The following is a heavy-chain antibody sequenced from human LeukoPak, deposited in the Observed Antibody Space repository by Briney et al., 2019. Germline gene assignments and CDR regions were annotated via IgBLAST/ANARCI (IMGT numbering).Heavy chain of an antibody. CDR2: IYYSGST. CDR1: GGSISSSGYY. CDR3: ARLGIAAALFDY. V-gene: IGHV4-39*01. D-gene: IGHD6-13*01. J-gene: IGHJ4*02. Sequence: SETLSLTCTVSGGSISSSGYYWGWIRQPPEKGLEWIGSIYYSGSTYYNPSLKSRVTISVDASKNQFSLKLSSVTAADTAVYYCARLGIAAALFDYWGQGTLVTVSS.